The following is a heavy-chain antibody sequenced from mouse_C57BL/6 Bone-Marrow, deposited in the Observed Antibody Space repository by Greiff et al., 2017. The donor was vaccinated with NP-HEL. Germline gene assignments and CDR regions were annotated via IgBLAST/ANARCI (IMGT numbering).Heavy chain of an antibody. J-gene: IGHJ4*01. V-gene: IGHV5-4*03. Sequence: EVMLVESGGGLVKPGGSLKLSCAASGFTFSSYAMSWVRQTPEKRLEWVATISDGGSYTYYPDNVKGRFTISRDNAKNNLYLQMGHLKSEDTAMYYCASSLTDYWGQGTSVTVSS. CDR2: ISDGGSYT. D-gene: IGHD6-2*01. CDR3: ASSLTDY. CDR1: GFTFSSYA.